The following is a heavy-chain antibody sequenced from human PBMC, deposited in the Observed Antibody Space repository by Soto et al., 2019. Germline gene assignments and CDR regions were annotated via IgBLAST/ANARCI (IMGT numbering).Heavy chain of an antibody. Sequence: ESGGGLVKPGGSLRLSCAASGFSFSNDWMNWVRQAPGKGLEWVGRIKRKIDGEATDYAGPVKGRFTVFRDDSKSALYLQMNSLKGDDTAVYYCTTGSVEGVWGQGTTVTVS. CDR3: TTGSVEGV. CDR1: GFSFSNDW. V-gene: IGHV3-15*07. CDR2: IKRKIDGEAT. J-gene: IGHJ6*02. D-gene: IGHD2-15*01.